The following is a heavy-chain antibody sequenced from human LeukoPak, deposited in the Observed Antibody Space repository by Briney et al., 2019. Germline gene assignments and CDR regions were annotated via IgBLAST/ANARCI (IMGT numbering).Heavy chain of an antibody. CDR2: IKQDGSEK. D-gene: IGHD5-12*01. J-gene: IGHJ4*02. Sequence: GGSLRLSCAASGFTFSSYWMSWVRQAPGKGLEWVANIKQDGSEKYYVDSVKGRFTISRDNSENSLYLQMNSLRAEDTAVYYCARDCSGYDSYFDYWGQGTLVTVSS. V-gene: IGHV3-7*01. CDR1: GFTFSSYW. CDR3: ARDCSGYDSYFDY.